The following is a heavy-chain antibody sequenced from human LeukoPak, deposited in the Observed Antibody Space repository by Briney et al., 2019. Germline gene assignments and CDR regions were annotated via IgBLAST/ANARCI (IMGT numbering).Heavy chain of an antibody. CDR1: GFTVSVNY. V-gene: IGHV3-66*01. D-gene: IGHD5-18*01. J-gene: IGHJ4*02. Sequence: GGSLSLSCDASGFTVSVNYVRWVRQAPGEGLEWVSTLYSGGSSHYADSVKGRFTISRDNSKNTLYLQMDTLRAEDTAVYYCARGYNYAFSFWGQGTLVTVTS. CDR2: LYSGGSS. CDR3: ARGYNYAFSF.